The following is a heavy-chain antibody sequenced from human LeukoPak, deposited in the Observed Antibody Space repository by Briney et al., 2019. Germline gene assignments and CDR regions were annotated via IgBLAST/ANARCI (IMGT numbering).Heavy chain of an antibody. J-gene: IGHJ2*01. CDR1: GVSISSSDYY. Sequence: PSETLSLTCTVSGVSISSSDYYWGWIRQPPGKGLGWIGVINYSGTTSYNTSLKSRVTLSVDTPENQFSLRLTSVTAADTAVYYCAKNLLGSAAYSWYFDLWGRGALVTVCS. V-gene: IGHV4-39*01. CDR2: INYSGTT. D-gene: IGHD2-15*01. CDR3: AKNLLGSAAYSWYFDL.